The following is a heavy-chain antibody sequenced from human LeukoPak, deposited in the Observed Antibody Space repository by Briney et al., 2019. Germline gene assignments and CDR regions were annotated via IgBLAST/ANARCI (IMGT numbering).Heavy chain of an antibody. J-gene: IGHJ3*02. V-gene: IGHV3-74*01. CDR1: GFTFSSYW. CDR2: INSDGSST. D-gene: IGHD6-25*01. CDR3: ARDDISAVADAFDI. Sequence: GSLRLSCAASGFTFSSYWMHWVRQAPGKGLVWVSRINSDGSSTTYADSVKGRFTISRDNAKNTLYLQMNSLRAEDTAVYYCARDDISAVADAFDIWGRGTVVTVSS.